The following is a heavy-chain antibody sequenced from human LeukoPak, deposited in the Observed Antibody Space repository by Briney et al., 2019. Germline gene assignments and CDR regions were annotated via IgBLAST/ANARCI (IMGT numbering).Heavy chain of an antibody. J-gene: IGHJ4*02. D-gene: IGHD1-26*01. V-gene: IGHV4-59*10. CDR1: GGSFSGYY. CDR3: AQSSSGSYYFFDY. CDR2: IYTSGST. Sequence: SETLSLTCAVYGGSFSGYYWSWIRQPAGKGLEWIGRIYTSGSTNYNPSLKSRVTISVDTSKNQFSLKLSSVTAADTAVYYCAQSSSGSYYFFDYWGQGTLVTVSS.